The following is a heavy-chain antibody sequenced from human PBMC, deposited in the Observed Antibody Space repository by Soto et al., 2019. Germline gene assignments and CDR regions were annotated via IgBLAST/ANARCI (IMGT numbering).Heavy chain of an antibody. V-gene: IGHV3-30*18. J-gene: IGHJ6*02. CDR2: ISYDGSNR. Sequence: QVQLVESGGGVVQPGRSLRLSCAASGFTFETSGMHWVRQAPGKGLEWVAVISYDGSNRYYSDSVRGRFTISRDNSKNTLYLQVNSLRAEDTAVYYCTKDSVFWRGYDGMDVLGQGTTVTVSS. CDR3: TKDSVFWRGYDGMDV. CDR1: GFTFETSG. D-gene: IGHD3-3*01.